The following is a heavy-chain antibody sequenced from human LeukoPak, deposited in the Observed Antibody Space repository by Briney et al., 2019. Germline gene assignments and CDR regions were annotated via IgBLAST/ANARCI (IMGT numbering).Heavy chain of an antibody. D-gene: IGHD3-9*01. V-gene: IGHV1-18*01. Sequence: ASVKVSCKASGYTFTSYGISWVRQAPGQGLEWTGWISAYNGNTNYAQKLQGRVTMTTDTSTSTAYMELRSLRSDDTAVYYCARDRAIYYDILTIDPWGQGTLVTVSS. CDR2: ISAYNGNT. CDR3: ARDRAIYYDILTIDP. CDR1: GYTFTSYG. J-gene: IGHJ5*02.